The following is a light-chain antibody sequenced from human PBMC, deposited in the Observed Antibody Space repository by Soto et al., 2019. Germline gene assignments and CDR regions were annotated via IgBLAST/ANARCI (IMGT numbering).Light chain of an antibody. CDR2: DAS. CDR1: QGITND. Sequence: AIQMTQSPSSLSASVGDRVSITCRASQGITNDLGWYQQKPGKAPTLLIYDASRLQSGVPSRFSGSGSGTDFTLIISNLQPEDFAIYYCLQDYNFPRTFGQGTRLEIK. CDR3: LQDYNFPRT. V-gene: IGKV1-6*01. J-gene: IGKJ2*01.